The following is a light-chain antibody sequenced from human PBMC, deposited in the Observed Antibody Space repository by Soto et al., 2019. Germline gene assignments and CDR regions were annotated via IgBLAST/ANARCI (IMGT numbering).Light chain of an antibody. CDR2: EVS. J-gene: IGLJ2*01. V-gene: IGLV2-8*01. Sequence: QSALTQPPSASGSPGQSVTISCTGTSSDVGGYNYVSWYQQHPGKAPKLMIYEVSKRPSGVPDRFSGSKSGNTASLTVSGLQAEDEADYYCSSYAGSANLVFGGWTQVTVL. CDR1: SSDVGGYNY. CDR3: SSYAGSANLV.